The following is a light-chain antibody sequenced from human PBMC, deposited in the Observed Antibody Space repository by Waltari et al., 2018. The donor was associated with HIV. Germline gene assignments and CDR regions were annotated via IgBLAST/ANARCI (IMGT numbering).Light chain of an antibody. CDR2: SDN. CDR1: GSNIGAGYD. J-gene: IGLJ2*01. V-gene: IGLV1-40*01. CDR3: QSYDTSLTGWI. Sequence: QSVLTQPPSVSGAPGQTVTISCTGSGSNIGAGYDVHWYQQFPGTAPRLLIYSDNNRPSGVPDRFFGSKSGTSASLAISGLRAEDEADYYCQSYDTSLTGWIFGGGTKLTV.